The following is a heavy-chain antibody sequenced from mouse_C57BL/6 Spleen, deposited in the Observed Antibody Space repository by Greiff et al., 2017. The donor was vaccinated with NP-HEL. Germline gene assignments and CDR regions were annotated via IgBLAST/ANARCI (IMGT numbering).Heavy chain of an antibody. Sequence: LQQSGASVKISCKASGYAFSSYWMNWVKQRPGKGLEWIGQIYPGDGDTNYNGKFKGTATLTADKSSITAYMQLSSLTSEDSAVYFCARERRTGTEDYWGQGTTLTVSS. D-gene: IGHD4-1*01. CDR2: IYPGDGDT. J-gene: IGHJ2*01. CDR3: ARERRTGTEDY. CDR1: GYAFSSYW. V-gene: IGHV1-80*01.